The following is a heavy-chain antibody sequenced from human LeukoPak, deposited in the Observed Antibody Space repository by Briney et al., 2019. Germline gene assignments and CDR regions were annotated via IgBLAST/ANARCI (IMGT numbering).Heavy chain of an antibody. CDR1: GYTFTGYY. D-gene: IGHD1-26*01. CDR2: INPNSGGT. CDR3: ARADVVGRYYYYMDV. V-gene: IGHV1-2*02. Sequence: GASVKVSCKASGYTFTGYYMHWVRQAPGQGLEWMGWINPNSGGTDYAQKFQGRVSRTRDTSISTAYMELSRLKSDDTAVYSCARADVVGRYYYYMDVWGKGTTVTVSS. J-gene: IGHJ6*03.